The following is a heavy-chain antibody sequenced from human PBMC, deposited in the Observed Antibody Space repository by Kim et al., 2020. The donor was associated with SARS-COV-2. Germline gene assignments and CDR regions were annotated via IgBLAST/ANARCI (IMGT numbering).Heavy chain of an antibody. CDR3: AKGASGGGSYHALFDY. CDR2: TYYRSKWRN. Sequence: SQTLSLTCAISGDSVSSNSATWNWIRQSPSRGLEWLGRTYYRSKWRNDYAVSVKSRISINPDTSKNQFSLKLNSVTPEDTAVYYCAKGASGGGSYHALFDYWGQGTLVTVSS. D-gene: IGHD1-26*01. J-gene: IGHJ4*02. V-gene: IGHV6-1*01. CDR1: GDSVSSNSAT.